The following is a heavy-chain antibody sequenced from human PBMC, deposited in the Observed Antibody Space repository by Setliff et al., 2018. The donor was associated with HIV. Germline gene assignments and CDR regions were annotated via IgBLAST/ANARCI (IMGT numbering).Heavy chain of an antibody. J-gene: IGHJ4*02. Sequence: GESLKISCKASGYRFTSSWIGWVRQKPGKGLEWMGIIYPYDSDAKYSPSCQGQVSISVDKSISTVYLEWSSLKASDTAMYYGARKMDGYLGYFDYWGQGNLGTVSS. CDR2: IYPYDSDA. CDR1: GYRFTSSW. V-gene: IGHV5-51*01. CDR3: ARKMDGYLGYFDY. D-gene: IGHD3-22*01.